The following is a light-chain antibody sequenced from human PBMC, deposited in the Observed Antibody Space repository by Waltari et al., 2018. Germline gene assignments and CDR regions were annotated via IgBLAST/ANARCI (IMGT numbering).Light chain of an antibody. J-gene: IGLJ1*01. V-gene: IGLV2-14*01. CDR3: SSYTTSTAPGV. Sequence: QSALTQPASVSGSPGQSITISCTGTSSDVGAYNFVSWYQQHPGQAPHLIIYEVSERPPGVSNRVSGSKSDNTASLTISGLQAEDEADYYCSSYTTSTAPGVFGAGTKVTVL. CDR2: EVS. CDR1: SSDVGAYNF.